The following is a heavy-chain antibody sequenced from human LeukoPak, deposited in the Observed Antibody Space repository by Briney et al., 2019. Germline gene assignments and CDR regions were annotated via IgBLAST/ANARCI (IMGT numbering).Heavy chain of an antibody. V-gene: IGHV1-46*01. J-gene: IGHJ4*02. D-gene: IGHD3-9*01. Sequence: ASVKVSCKASGYTFTSYFMHWVRRASGQGLEWMGIINPSGGSTTYAQKFQGRVTMTRDTSTSTVYMELRSLRSEDAAVYYCSRGPSASDWFVFGGPYWGQGTLVTVSS. CDR2: INPSGGST. CDR3: SRGPSASDWFVFGGPY. CDR1: GYTFTSYF.